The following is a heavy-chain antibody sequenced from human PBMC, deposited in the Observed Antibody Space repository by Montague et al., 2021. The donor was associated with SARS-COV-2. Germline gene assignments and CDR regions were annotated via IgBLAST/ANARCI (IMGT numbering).Heavy chain of an antibody. CDR2: IHSAGRGT. Sequence: SLRLSCAASRFTFSNSPMSWVRQAPGKGLEWVSVIHSAGRGTYYADSVQGRFTITRDNLKNTVYLQMNSLRDVDTALYYCAKVGDILTGYSLINLDAWGQGTLVVVSS. CDR1: RFTFSNSP. J-gene: IGHJ5*02. CDR3: AKVGDILTGYSLINLDA. V-gene: IGHV3-23*03. D-gene: IGHD3-9*01.